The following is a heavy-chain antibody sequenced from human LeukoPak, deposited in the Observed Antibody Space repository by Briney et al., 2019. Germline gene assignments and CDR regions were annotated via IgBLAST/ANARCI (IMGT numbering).Heavy chain of an antibody. CDR2: ISYDGSNK. J-gene: IGHJ1*01. Sequence: GGSLRLSCAASGFTFSSYGMHWVRQAPGKGLEWVAVISYDGSNKYYADSVKGRFTISRDNSKNTLYLQMNSLRAEDTAVCYCAKDRNSGSLSLSAEYFQHWGQGTLVTVSS. D-gene: IGHD1-26*01. V-gene: IGHV3-30*18. CDR3: AKDRNSGSLSLSAEYFQH. CDR1: GFTFSSYG.